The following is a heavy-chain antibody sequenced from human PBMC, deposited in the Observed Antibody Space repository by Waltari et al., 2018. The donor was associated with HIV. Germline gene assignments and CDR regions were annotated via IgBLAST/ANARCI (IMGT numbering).Heavy chain of an antibody. CDR2: ISAYNGNT. D-gene: IGHD3-10*01. Sequence: QVQLVQSGAEVKKPGASVKVSCKASGYTFTSHGISWVRQAPGQGLEWMGWISAYNGNTNYAQKLQGRVTMTTDTSTSTAYMELRSLRSDDTAVYYCARDKTTYYYGSGVSYWGQGTLVTVSS. J-gene: IGHJ4*02. CDR1: GYTFTSHG. CDR3: ARDKTTYYYGSGVSY. V-gene: IGHV1-18*01.